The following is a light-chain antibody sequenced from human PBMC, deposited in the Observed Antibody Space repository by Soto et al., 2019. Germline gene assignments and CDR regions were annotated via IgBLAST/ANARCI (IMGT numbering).Light chain of an antibody. CDR3: GVWDDSVNVRYL. CDR1: SSNIGSNS. Sequence: QSVLTQPPSASGTPGQRVTISCSGSSSNIGSNSVNWYQQVPGTAPKILIYSNSQRPSGVPDRFSGSKSGTSASLAISGLQSEDGADYYCGVWDDSVNVRYLFGTGTKVTV. V-gene: IGLV1-44*01. CDR2: SNS. J-gene: IGLJ1*01.